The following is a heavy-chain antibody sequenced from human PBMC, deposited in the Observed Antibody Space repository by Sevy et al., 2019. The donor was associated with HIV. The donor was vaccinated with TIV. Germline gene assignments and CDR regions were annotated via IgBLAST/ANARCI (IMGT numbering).Heavy chain of an antibody. CDR2: ISSSSSYI. D-gene: IGHD3-22*01. J-gene: IGHJ4*02. V-gene: IGHV3-21*01. CDR1: GFTFSSYS. CDR3: EPYASGGYYFDY. Sequence: GGSLRLSCAASGFTFSSYSMNWVRQAPGKGLEWVSSISSSSSYIYYADSVKGRFTFSRDNAKNSLYLQMNSLRAEDTAVYYCEPYASGGYYFDYWGQGTLVTVSS.